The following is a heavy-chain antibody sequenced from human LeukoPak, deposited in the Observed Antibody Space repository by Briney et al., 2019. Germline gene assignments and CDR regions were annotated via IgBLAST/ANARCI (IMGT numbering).Heavy chain of an antibody. V-gene: IGHV1-2*02. CDR1: GYTFTGYY. Sequence: ASVKVSCKASGYTFTGYYMHWVRQAPGQGLEWMGWINPNSGGTNYAQKFQGRVTVTRDTSISTAYMELSRLRSDDTAVYYCARDKYYDYVWGSYRPDYWGQGTLVTVSS. J-gene: IGHJ4*02. CDR3: ARDKYYDYVWGSYRPDY. CDR2: INPNSGGT. D-gene: IGHD3-16*02.